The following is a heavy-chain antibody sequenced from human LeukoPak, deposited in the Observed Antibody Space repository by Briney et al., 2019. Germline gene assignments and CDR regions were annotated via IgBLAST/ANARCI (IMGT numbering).Heavy chain of an antibody. CDR1: GASVTDYY. Sequence: SETLSLTCTVSGASVTDYYWSWIRQSPGKGLEWISYIHHSGNSDYNPSLRSRVTTSLDTFKNQFSLNLISVTAADTAVYYCTRGHWGLQSWSQGTLVTVPS. V-gene: IGHV4-59*02. CDR3: TRGHWGLQS. CDR2: IHHSGNS. J-gene: IGHJ5*02. D-gene: IGHD7-27*01.